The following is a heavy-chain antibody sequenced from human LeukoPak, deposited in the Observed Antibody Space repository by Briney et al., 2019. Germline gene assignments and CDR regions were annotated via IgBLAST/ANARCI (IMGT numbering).Heavy chain of an antibody. CDR3: ARSYGSGSYRALDY. D-gene: IGHD3-10*01. CDR2: IYYSGST. Sequence: SETLSLTCTVSGGSISSSSYYWGWIRQPPGKGLEWIGSIYYSGSTYYNPSLKSRVTISVDTSKNQFSLKLSSVTAADTAVYYCARSYGSGSYRALDYWGQGTLVTVSS. V-gene: IGHV4-39*07. J-gene: IGHJ4*02. CDR1: GGSISSSSYY.